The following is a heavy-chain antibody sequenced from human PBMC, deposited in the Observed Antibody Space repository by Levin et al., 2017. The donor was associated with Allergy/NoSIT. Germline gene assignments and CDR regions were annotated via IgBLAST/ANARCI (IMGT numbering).Heavy chain of an antibody. CDR1: GFTFSFYG. D-gene: IGHD2-15*01. CDR2: IWYDGSNK. CDR3: ARDLGVVALDY. J-gene: IGHJ4*02. Sequence: GGSLRLSCAASGFTFSFYGMHWVRQAPGKGLEWVAIIWYDGSNKYYADSVKGRFTISRDNSKNTLYLQMNSLRDDDTAVYYCARDLGVVALDYWGQGTLVTVSS. V-gene: IGHV3-33*01.